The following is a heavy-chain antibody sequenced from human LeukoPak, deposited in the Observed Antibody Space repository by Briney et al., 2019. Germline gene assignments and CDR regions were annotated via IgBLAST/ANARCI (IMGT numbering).Heavy chain of an antibody. V-gene: IGHV3-23*01. CDR1: GFTFSNYA. D-gene: IGHD3-22*01. Sequence: GGSLRLSCAASGFTFSNYAMTWVRQAPGKGLEWVSVISGSGSNTDYADSVKGRFTISRDNSKNTLSLQMNSLRAEDTAVYYCAKDPRSMIQAFDIWGQGTMVTVSS. CDR2: ISGSGSNT. J-gene: IGHJ3*02. CDR3: AKDPRSMIQAFDI.